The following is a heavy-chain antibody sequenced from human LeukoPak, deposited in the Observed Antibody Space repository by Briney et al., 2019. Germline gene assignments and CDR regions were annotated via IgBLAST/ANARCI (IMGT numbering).Heavy chain of an antibody. CDR2: IYTSGNT. D-gene: IGHD6-6*01. CDR3: ARGAYIAIRPVDAFDI. Sequence: PSETLSLTCTVSGGSISSYYWSWIRQPAGKGLEWIGRIYTSGNTDYNPALKSRVTMSVDTSKNHFSLKLTSVTAADTAVYYCARGAYIAIRPVDAFDIWGQGTMVTVSS. J-gene: IGHJ3*02. CDR1: GGSISSYY. V-gene: IGHV4-4*07.